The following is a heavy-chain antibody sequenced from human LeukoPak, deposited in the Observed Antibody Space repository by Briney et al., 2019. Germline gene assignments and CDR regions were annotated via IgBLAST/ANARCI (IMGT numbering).Heavy chain of an antibody. CDR1: GFTFSSYA. CDR2: ISSSGSTI. CDR3: AELGITMIGGV. D-gene: IGHD3-10*02. V-gene: IGHV3-48*03. Sequence: PGGSLRLSCAASGFTFSSYAMNWVRQAPGKGLEWVSYISSSGSTIYYADSVKGRFIISRDNAKNSLYLQMNSLRAEDTAVYYCAELGITMIGGVWGKGATLTISS. J-gene: IGHJ6*04.